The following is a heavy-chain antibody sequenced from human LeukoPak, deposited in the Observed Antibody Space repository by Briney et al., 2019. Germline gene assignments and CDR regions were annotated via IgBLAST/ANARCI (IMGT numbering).Heavy chain of an antibody. CDR3: AKDLGYDYVWGEGNLYDY. J-gene: IGHJ4*02. CDR1: GFTFRSYG. D-gene: IGHD3-16*01. V-gene: IGHV3-23*01. Sequence: PGGSLRLSCGASGFTFRSYGMSWVRQAPGKGLEWVSVISGSGRKTDYADSVKGRFTISRDNSKNTMYLLMNSLRVEDTAEYYCAKDLGYDYVWGEGNLYDYWGQGILVTVSS. CDR2: ISGSGRKT.